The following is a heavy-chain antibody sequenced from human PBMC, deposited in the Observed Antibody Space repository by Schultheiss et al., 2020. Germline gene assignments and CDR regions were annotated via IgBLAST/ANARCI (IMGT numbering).Heavy chain of an antibody. CDR3: GSWGQWLVQ. V-gene: IGHV4-61*01. J-gene: IGHJ4*02. Sequence: SATLSLTCTVSGGSVSSGSYYWSWIRQPPGKGLEWIGYMYYNGDSIYNPSLKSRVTISVDTSKNQFSLKLISVTAADTAVYYCGSWGQWLVQWGQGTLVTGSS. CDR2: MYYNGDS. CDR1: GGSVSSGSYY. D-gene: IGHD6-19*01.